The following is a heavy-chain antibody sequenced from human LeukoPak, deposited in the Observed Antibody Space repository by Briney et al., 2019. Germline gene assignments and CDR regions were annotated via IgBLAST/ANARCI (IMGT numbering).Heavy chain of an antibody. J-gene: IGHJ4*02. CDR1: GFTFRNYP. V-gene: IGHV3-33*08. CDR3: ARSIPRYDGSGYYPDS. D-gene: IGHD3-22*01. Sequence: GGSLRLSCAASGFTFRNYPMHWVRQAPGKGLEWVAVIWYDGSNKVYGESVKGRFTISRDNSKNTLYLQMNSLRAEDTAVYYCARSIPRYDGSGYYPDSWGQGILVTVSS. CDR2: IWYDGSNK.